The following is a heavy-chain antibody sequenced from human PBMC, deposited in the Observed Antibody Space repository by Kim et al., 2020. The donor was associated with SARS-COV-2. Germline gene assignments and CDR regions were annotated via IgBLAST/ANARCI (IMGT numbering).Heavy chain of an antibody. V-gene: IGHV4-59*08. J-gene: IGHJ4*02. Sequence: SETLSLTCSVSGVSISDYFWHWVRQPPGRGLEWIGYIQDSGSSNYNPSLKSRVTISVDTSKNQFSLNLSSVTAADTAVYYCARLSPFGSSAWYGGLDHWGQGARVTVSP. D-gene: IGHD6-19*01. CDR3: ARLSPFGSSAWYGGLDH. CDR2: IQDSGSS. CDR1: GVSISDYF.